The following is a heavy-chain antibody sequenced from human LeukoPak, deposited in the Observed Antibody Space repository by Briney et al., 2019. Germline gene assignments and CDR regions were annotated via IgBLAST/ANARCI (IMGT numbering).Heavy chain of an antibody. CDR1: GYSISSGYY. Sequence: SETLSLTCTVSGYSISSGYYWGWIRQPPGKGLEWIGSIYHSGSTYYNPSLKSRVTISVDTSKNQFSLKLSSVTAADTAVYYCARDYRSYTIFGVVIKYWYFDLWGRGTLVTVSS. CDR2: IYHSGST. D-gene: IGHD3-3*01. CDR3: ARDYRSYTIFGVVIKYWYFDL. V-gene: IGHV4-38-2*02. J-gene: IGHJ2*01.